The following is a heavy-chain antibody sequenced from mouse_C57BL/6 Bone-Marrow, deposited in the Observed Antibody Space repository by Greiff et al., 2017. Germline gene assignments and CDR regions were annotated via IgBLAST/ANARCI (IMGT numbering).Heavy chain of an antibody. Sequence: VNLVESGAELVRPGASVTLSCKASGYTFTDYEMHWVKQTPVHGLEWIGAIDPETGGTAYNQKFKGKAILTADKSSSTAYMELRSLTSEDSAVYYCTSPRDYWGQGTSVTVSS. CDR2: IDPETGGT. CDR3: TSPRDY. V-gene: IGHV1-15*01. J-gene: IGHJ4*01. CDR1: GYTFTDYE.